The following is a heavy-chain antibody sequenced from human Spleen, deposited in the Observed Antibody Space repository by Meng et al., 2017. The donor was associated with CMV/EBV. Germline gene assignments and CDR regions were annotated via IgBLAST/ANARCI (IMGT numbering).Heavy chain of an antibody. J-gene: IGHJ5*02. CDR2: SNAGNGNT. CDR1: GYTFTSYA. CDR3: ARGLNIVVVPAAMGYNWFDP. V-gene: IGHV1-3*02. D-gene: IGHD2-2*01. Sequence: LVQSGSEVKKPGASVRVSCKASGYTFTSYAMHWVRQAPGQRLEWMGWSNAGNGNTKYSQEFQGRVTMTRDTSISTAYMELSRLRSDDSAVYYCARGLNIVVVPAAMGYNWFDPWGQGTLVTVSS.